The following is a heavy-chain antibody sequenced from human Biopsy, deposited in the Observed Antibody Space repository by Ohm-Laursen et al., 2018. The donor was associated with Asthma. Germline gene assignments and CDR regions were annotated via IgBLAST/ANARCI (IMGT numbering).Heavy chain of an antibody. CDR1: GYTFNSAG. Sequence: SVKVSCKTSGYTFNSAGITWVRQAPGQGLEWMGWVSVYNSNTKVAQKLQDRVTMITDTSTSTAYMELRSLRPDDTAVYFCARAVDYSHYYGIDVWGQGTTVTVS. CDR2: VSVYNSNT. CDR3: ARAVDYSHYYGIDV. V-gene: IGHV1-18*01. D-gene: IGHD3-10*01. J-gene: IGHJ6*02.